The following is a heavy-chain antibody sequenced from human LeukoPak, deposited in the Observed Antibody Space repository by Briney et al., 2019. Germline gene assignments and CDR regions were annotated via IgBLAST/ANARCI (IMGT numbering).Heavy chain of an antibody. J-gene: IGHJ4*02. D-gene: IGHD3-22*01. V-gene: IGHV1-18*01. CDR1: GYTFSNYG. Sequence: ASVKVSCKASGYTFSNYGISWVRQAPGQGLEWMGWISTYNGDTDYAQKFQGRVTMTRDTFISTAYMELSRLRSDDTAVYYCAKSITMIVVAPGYWGQGTLVTVSS. CDR2: ISTYNGDT. CDR3: AKSITMIVVAPGY.